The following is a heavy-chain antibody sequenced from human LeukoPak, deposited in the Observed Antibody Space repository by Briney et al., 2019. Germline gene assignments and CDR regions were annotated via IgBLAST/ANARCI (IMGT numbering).Heavy chain of an antibody. J-gene: IGHJ4*02. D-gene: IGHD1-26*01. CDR2: IYYSGST. V-gene: IGHV4-59*01. CDR1: GGSISSYY. CDR3: ARELVGATRGYFDY. Sequence: PSETLSHTCTVSGGSISSYYWSWIRQPPGKGLEWIGYIYYSGSTNCNPSLKSRVTISVDTSKNQFSLKLSSVTAADTAVYYCARELVGATRGYFDYWGQGTLVTVSS.